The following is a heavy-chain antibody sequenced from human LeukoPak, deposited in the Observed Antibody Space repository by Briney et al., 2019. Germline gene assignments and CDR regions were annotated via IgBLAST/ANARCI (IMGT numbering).Heavy chain of an antibody. CDR1: GYTLTSYY. CDR3: ASGDYYDISGYYGNEYFQH. J-gene: IGHJ1*01. D-gene: IGHD3-22*01. CDR2: INPSGGST. Sequence: ASVKVSCKASGYTLTSYYMHWVRQAPGQGLEWMGIINPSGGSTSYAQKFQGRVTMTRDTSTSTVYMELSRLRSEDTAVYYCASGDYYDISGYYGNEYFQHWGQGTLVTVSS. V-gene: IGHV1-46*01.